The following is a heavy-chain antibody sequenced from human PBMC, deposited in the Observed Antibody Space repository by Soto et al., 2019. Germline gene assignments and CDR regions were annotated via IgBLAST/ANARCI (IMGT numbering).Heavy chain of an antibody. V-gene: IGHV1-46*01. CDR1: GYTFTSYY. J-gene: IGHJ5*02. Sequence: ASVKVSCKASGYTFTSYYMHWVRQAPGQGLEWMGIINPSGGSTSYAQKFQGRVTMTRDTSTSTVYMELSSLRAEDTAVYYCARAYGGNPALFDPWGQGTLVTVSS. CDR2: INPSGGST. CDR3: ARAYGGNPALFDP. D-gene: IGHD4-17*01.